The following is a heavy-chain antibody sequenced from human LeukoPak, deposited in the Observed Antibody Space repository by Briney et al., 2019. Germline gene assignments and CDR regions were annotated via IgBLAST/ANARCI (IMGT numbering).Heavy chain of an antibody. CDR1: GGSITSGGYY. Sequence: SETLSLTCTVSGGSITSGGYYWSWIRQLPGKGLEWIGYIYYSGTTSYNPSLKSRLTISLDTSENQFSLRLSSVTAADTAVYYCARGSTGDKSNNWGQGTLVTVSS. V-gene: IGHV4-31*03. CDR3: ARGSTGDKSNN. J-gene: IGHJ4*02. D-gene: IGHD7-27*01. CDR2: IYYSGTT.